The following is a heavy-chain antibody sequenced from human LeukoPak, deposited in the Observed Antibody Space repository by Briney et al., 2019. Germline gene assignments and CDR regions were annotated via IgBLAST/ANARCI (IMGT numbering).Heavy chain of an antibody. CDR1: GGTFSSYA. Sequence: SVKVSCKASGGTFSSYAISCVRQAPGQELEWMGGIIPIFGTANYAQKFQGRVTITADESTSTAYMELSSLRSEDTAVYYCARSWATPLGYALDIWGQGTMVTVSS. CDR2: IIPIFGTA. CDR3: ARSWATPLGYALDI. V-gene: IGHV1-69*01. J-gene: IGHJ3*02. D-gene: IGHD2-15*01.